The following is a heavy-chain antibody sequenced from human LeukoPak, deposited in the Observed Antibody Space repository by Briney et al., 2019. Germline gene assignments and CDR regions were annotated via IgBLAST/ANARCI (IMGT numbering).Heavy chain of an antibody. J-gene: IGHJ4*02. CDR2: IWYDGSNK. CDR3: ARDGQWLGSYFDY. D-gene: IGHD6-19*01. V-gene: IGHV3-33*01. CDR1: GFTFSSYS. Sequence: PGRSLRLSCAASGFTFSSYSMHWVRQAPGKGLEWVAVIWYDGSNKYYADSVKGRFTISRDNSKNTLYLQMNSLRAEDTAVYYCARDGQWLGSYFDYWGQGTLVTVSS.